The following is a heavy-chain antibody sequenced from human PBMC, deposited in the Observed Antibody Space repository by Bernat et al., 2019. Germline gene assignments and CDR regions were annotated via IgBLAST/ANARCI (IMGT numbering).Heavy chain of an antibody. V-gene: IGHV3-23*01. J-gene: IGHJ6*02. D-gene: IGHD1-26*01. Sequence: EVQLLESGGGLVQPGGSLRLSCAASGFTFSSYAMSWVRQALGKGLEWVSAISGSGGSTYYADSVKGRFTISRDNSKNTLYLQMNSLRAEDTAVYYCAKDLLVGAHLRSGMDVWGQGTTVTVSS. CDR1: GFTFSSYA. CDR3: AKDLLVGAHLRSGMDV. CDR2: ISGSGGST.